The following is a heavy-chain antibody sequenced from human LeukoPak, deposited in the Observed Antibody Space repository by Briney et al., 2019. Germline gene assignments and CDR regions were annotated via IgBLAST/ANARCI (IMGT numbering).Heavy chain of an antibody. CDR2: ISGSGGST. Sequence: GGSLRLSCAASGFTFSSYAMSWVRQAPGKGLEWVSAISGSGGSTYYADSVKGRFTISRDNAKNTLYLQMNSLRAEDTAVYYCARDGYSFGHDFDYWGQGPLVTVSS. D-gene: IGHD5-18*01. J-gene: IGHJ4*02. CDR3: ARDGYSFGHDFDY. CDR1: GFTFSSYA. V-gene: IGHV3-23*01.